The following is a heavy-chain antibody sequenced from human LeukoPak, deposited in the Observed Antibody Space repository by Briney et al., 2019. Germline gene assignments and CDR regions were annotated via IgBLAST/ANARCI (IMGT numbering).Heavy chain of an antibody. CDR2: IYYSWST. CDR1: GGSISSSSYY. D-gene: IGHD6-6*01. V-gene: IGHV4-39*01. J-gene: IGHJ4*02. Sequence: SETLSLTCTVSGGSISSSSYYWGWIRQPPGKGLEGIGSIYYSWSTYYNPSLKRRVTISVDTSKNQFSLKMSSVTAADTAVYYCASRAYLLPISQDFIAARPGGGDYFDYWGQGTLVTVSS. CDR3: ASRAYLLPISQDFIAARPGGGDYFDY.